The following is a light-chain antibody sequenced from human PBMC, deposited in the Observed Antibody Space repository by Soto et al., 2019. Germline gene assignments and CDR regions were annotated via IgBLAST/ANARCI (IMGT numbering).Light chain of an antibody. CDR1: QSVSSY. V-gene: IGKV3-11*01. CDR3: QQRSNWLIT. CDR2: DAS. Sequence: SPATLSLSPGERATLSCRASQSVSSYLAWYQQKPGQAPRLLIYDASNSATGIPARFSGSGSGTDFTFTISSLEPEDFAVYYCQQRSNWLITFGQGTRLEIK. J-gene: IGKJ5*01.